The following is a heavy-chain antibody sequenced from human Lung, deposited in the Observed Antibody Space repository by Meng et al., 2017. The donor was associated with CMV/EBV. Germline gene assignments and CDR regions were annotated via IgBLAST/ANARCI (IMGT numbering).Heavy chain of an antibody. CDR1: GFNFSDYS. D-gene: IGHD2-8*01. J-gene: IGHJ6*02. Sequence: GGSXRLXXAASGFNFSDYSMNWVRQAPGKGLEWVSSITYSSSYKKYADSVKGRFTISRDNAKNSLFLQMSSLRAEDTAVYYCARRWGASVGVYYYYGMDVWGQGTXVTVSS. CDR2: ITYSSSYK. V-gene: IGHV3-21*06. CDR3: ARRWGASVGVYYYYGMDV.